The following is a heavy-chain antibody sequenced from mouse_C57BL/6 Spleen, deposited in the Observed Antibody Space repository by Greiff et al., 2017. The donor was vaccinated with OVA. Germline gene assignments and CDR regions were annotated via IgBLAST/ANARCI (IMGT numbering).Heavy chain of an antibody. CDR3: ARGGYGSPFDY. V-gene: IGHV3-1*01. J-gene: IGHJ2*01. D-gene: IGHD1-1*01. Sequence: DVKLVESGPGMVKPSQSLSLTCTVPGYSITSGYDWHWLRHFPGNKLEWMGYISYSGSTNYNPSLKSRISITHDTSKNHFFLKLNSVTTEDTATYYCARGGYGSPFDYWGQGTTLTVSS. CDR1: GYSITSGYD. CDR2: ISYSGST.